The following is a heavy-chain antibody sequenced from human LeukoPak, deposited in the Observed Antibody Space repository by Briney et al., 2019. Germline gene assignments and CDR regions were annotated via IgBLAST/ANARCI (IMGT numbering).Heavy chain of an antibody. D-gene: IGHD3-3*01. CDR2: ISSSGSTI. Sequence: QPGGSLRLSCAASGFTFSSYEMNWVRQAPGKGLEWVSYISSSGSTIYYADSVKGRFTISRDNARNSLYLQMNSLRAEDTAVYYCAGFWGGYYHYWGQGTLVTVSS. V-gene: IGHV3-48*03. CDR1: GFTFSSYE. CDR3: AGFWGGYYHY. J-gene: IGHJ4*02.